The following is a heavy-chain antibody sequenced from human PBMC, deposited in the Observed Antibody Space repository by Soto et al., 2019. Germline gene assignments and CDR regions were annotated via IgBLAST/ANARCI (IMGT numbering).Heavy chain of an antibody. CDR1: GGSIGSDY. Sequence: QVQLQVSGPGLVKPSETLSLTCTVSGGSIGSDYWSCLRQPAWKGLEWIGRVYITGTTDYNPSLKSRVTMSVDTSKNQFSLRLRSVTAADTAIYYCARAGYRYAWDYWGQGTLVAVSS. J-gene: IGHJ4*02. CDR2: VYITGTT. V-gene: IGHV4-4*07. CDR3: ARAGYRYAWDY. D-gene: IGHD6-13*01.